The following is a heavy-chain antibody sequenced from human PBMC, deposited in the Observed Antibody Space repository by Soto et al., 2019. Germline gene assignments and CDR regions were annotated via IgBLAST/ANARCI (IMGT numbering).Heavy chain of an antibody. Sequence: QVQLVQSGAEVKKPGASVKVSCKASGYTFTGYYMHWVRQAPGQGLEWMGWINPNSGGTNYAQKFQGRVTMTRDTSISTAYMELSRLRSDDTAVYYCARGTSSIATRPPHWFDPWGQGTLVTVSS. CDR3: ARGTSSIATRPPHWFDP. CDR2: INPNSGGT. D-gene: IGHD6-6*01. J-gene: IGHJ5*02. V-gene: IGHV1-2*02. CDR1: GYTFTGYY.